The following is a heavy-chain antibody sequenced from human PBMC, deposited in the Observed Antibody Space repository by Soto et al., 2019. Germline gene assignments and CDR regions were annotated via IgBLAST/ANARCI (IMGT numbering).Heavy chain of an antibody. Sequence: EVQLLESGGGLVQPGGSLRLSCAASGFTFSSYDMSWVRQAPGKGLEWVSAISGSGGSTYYADSVKGRFTIPRDNSKNTLYVQMNSLRAEDTAIYYCAKEDDAWTNGHFDIWGQGTMVTVSS. CDR1: GFTFSSYD. V-gene: IGHV3-23*01. CDR2: ISGSGGST. CDR3: AKEDDAWTNGHFDI. D-gene: IGHD3-3*01. J-gene: IGHJ3*02.